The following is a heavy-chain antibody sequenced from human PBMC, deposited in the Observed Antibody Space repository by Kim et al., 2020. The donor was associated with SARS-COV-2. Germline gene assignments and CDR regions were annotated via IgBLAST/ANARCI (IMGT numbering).Heavy chain of an antibody. V-gene: IGHV1-46*01. CDR3: ARARGGGYDYSRDDAFDI. CDR2: INPSGGST. D-gene: IGHD5-12*01. Sequence: ASVKVSCKASGYTFTSYYMHWVRQAPGQGLEWMGIINPSGGSTSYAQKFQGRVTMTRDTSTSTVYMELSSLRSEDTAVYYCARARGGGYDYSRDDAFDIWGQGTMVTVSS. CDR1: GYTFTSYY. J-gene: IGHJ3*02.